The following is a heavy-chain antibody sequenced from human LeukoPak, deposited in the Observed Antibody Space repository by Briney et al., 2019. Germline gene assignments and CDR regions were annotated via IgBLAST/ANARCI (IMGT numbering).Heavy chain of an antibody. CDR2: ISSSGSII. CDR1: GFTFSSYG. Sequence: GGSLRLSCAASGFTFSSYGMHWVRQAPGKGLEWVSYISSSGSIIYYADSVKGRFTISRDNAKNSLYLQMSSLRVEDTAVYYCATDLGWNDFSPDYWGQGILVAVSS. CDR3: ATDLGWNDFSPDY. D-gene: IGHD1-1*01. V-gene: IGHV3-48*04. J-gene: IGHJ4*01.